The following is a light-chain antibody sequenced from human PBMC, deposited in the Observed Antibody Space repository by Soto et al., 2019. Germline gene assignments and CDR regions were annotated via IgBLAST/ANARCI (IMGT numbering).Light chain of an antibody. CDR1: QDIYGY. CDR2: AAS. V-gene: IGKV1-33*01. J-gene: IGKJ2*01. Sequence: DIQMTQSPSSLSASVGDSVTITCQASQDIYGYLNWYQHKPGKAPRLLIYAASNLETGVPSRFSGSGSVTDFTFTINSLQPEDIATYYCQQYDNSPMFTFGRGTKVEI. CDR3: QQYDNSPMFT.